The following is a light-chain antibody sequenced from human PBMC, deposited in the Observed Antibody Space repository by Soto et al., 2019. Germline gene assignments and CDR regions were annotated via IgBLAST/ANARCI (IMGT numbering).Light chain of an antibody. CDR2: AAS. Sequence: DIQMTQSPSSLSAPVRDRVTITCRASRNIIGYLNWHQLKPGKAPTLLIYAASSLHSGVPSRFSGSGSGTDFTLTISGLQREDFATCYCKQSYSTGYTFGQGTKVEIK. J-gene: IGKJ2*01. CDR3: KQSYSTGYT. CDR1: RNIIGY. V-gene: IGKV1-39*01.